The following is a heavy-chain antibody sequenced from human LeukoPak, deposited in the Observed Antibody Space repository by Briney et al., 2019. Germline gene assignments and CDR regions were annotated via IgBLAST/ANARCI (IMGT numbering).Heavy chain of an antibody. J-gene: IGHJ4*02. CDR3: FSGGSLRPDPYYFDY. CDR1: GYSFTSYW. D-gene: IGHD2-15*01. Sequence: RRESLKISCKGSGYSFTSYWIGWVRQMPGKGLEWMGIIYPGDSDTRYSPSFQGQVTISADKSISTAYLQWSSLKASDTAMYYCFSGGSLRPDPYYFDYWGQGTLVTVSS. V-gene: IGHV5-51*01. CDR2: IYPGDSDT.